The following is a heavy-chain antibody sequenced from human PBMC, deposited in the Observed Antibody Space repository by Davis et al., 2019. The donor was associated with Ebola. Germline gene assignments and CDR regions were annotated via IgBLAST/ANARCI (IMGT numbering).Heavy chain of an antibody. J-gene: IGHJ6*02. CDR2: IHYSGST. V-gene: IGHV4-59*08. CDR3: ARHVVVPEYGMDV. Sequence: SETLSLTCTVSGGSISSYYWSWIRQPPGKGLEWIGYIHYSGSTNYNPSLKSRVTISVDTSKNQFSLKLSSVTAADTAVYYCARHVVVPEYGMDVWGQGTTVTVSS. CDR1: GGSISSYY. D-gene: IGHD2-2*01.